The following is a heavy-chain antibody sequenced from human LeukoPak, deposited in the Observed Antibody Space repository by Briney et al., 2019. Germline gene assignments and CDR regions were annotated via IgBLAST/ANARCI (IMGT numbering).Heavy chain of an antibody. J-gene: IGHJ4*02. Sequence: GGSLRLSCAASGFTFSNYAMHWVRQAPGKGLEWVAVILYDGSKKYYADSVKGRFTIARDNAKNTLYLQMNSLRAEDTAVYYCAKEGLLWFGELYYFDYWGQGTLVTVSS. D-gene: IGHD3-10*01. CDR1: GFTFSNYA. CDR3: AKEGLLWFGELYYFDY. V-gene: IGHV3-30*18. CDR2: ILYDGSKK.